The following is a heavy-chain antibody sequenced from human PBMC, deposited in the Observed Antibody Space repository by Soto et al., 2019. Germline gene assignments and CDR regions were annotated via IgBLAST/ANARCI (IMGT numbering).Heavy chain of an antibody. J-gene: IGHJ2*01. V-gene: IGHV4-39*01. Sequence: SETLSLTCTVSGCSISRSSYYWGWIRQPPGKGLEWIGSIYYSGSTYYNPSLKSRVTISVDTSKNQFSLKLSSVTAADTAVYYCASSTGGTIVIRDWYFDLWGRGTLVTVSS. CDR2: IYYSGST. CDR3: ASSTGGTIVIRDWYFDL. CDR1: GCSISRSSYY. D-gene: IGHD2-2*01.